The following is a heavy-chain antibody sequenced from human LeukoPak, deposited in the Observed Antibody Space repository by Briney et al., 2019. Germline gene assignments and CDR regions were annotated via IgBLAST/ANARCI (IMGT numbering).Heavy chain of an antibody. J-gene: IGHJ5*02. CDR1: GFTVSNNY. CDR2: IYSGGTT. Sequence: GGSLRLSCAASGFTVSNNYLNWVRQAPGKGLEGVSVIYSGGTTYYANSVKGRFTISRDSSKNTMYLQMNSLRVEDTAMYYCGRDVGPWGQGTLVTVSS. CDR3: GRDVGP. V-gene: IGHV3-53*01.